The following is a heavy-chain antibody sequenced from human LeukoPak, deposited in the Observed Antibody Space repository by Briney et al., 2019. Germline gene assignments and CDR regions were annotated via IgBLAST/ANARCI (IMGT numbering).Heavy chain of an antibody. CDR3: AREAPWYFDL. J-gene: IGHJ2*01. V-gene: IGHV3-7*01. Sequence: PGGSLRLSCAASGFTFASYWMSWVRQAPGKGLEWVATIKHDGGEKYYVDSVKGRFTISRDNAKNSLYLQMNSLRAEDTAVYYCAREAPWYFDLWGRGTLVTVSS. CDR1: GFTFASYW. CDR2: IKHDGGEK.